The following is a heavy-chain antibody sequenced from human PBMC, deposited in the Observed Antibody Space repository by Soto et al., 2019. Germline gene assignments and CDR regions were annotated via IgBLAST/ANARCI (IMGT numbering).Heavy chain of an antibody. D-gene: IGHD6-19*01. CDR2: INPNSGGT. Sequence: ASVKVSCKASGYPFTGYYMHWVRQAPGQGLEWMGWINPNSGGTNYAQKFQGRVTMTRDTSISTADMELSSLRSDDTAVYYCARDPKYSSGWYGDDYWGQGTLVTVSS. CDR3: ARDPKYSSGWYGDDY. J-gene: IGHJ4*02. V-gene: IGHV1-2*02. CDR1: GYPFTGYY.